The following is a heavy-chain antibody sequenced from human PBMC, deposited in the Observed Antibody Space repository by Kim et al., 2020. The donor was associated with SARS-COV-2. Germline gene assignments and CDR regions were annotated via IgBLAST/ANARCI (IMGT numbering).Heavy chain of an antibody. Sequence: EERNVDSVNGRFTISRDNNRNSLYLQMNSLRVEDTALYFCARGSGWLSDAWGQGTLVTVSS. J-gene: IGHJ5*02. V-gene: IGHV3-7*01. D-gene: IGHD6-19*01. CDR2: EE. CDR3: ARGSGWLSDA.